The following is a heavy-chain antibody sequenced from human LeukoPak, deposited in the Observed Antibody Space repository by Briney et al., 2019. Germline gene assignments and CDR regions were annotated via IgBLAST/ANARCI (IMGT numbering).Heavy chain of an antibody. D-gene: IGHD4-23*01. Sequence: SETLSLTCTVSGGSISNYYWNWIRQPPGKGLEWIGYIYYTGNTNYNPSLKSRVTISVDTSKNLFSLKLSSVTAADTAVYYCARYLDYGGNSRVFQHWGQGTLVTVSS. CDR3: ARYLDYGGNSRVFQH. CDR1: GGSISNYY. J-gene: IGHJ1*01. CDR2: IYYTGNT. V-gene: IGHV4-59*12.